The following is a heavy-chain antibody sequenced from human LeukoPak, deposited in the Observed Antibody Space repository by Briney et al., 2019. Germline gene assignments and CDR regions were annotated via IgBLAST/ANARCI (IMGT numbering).Heavy chain of an antibody. V-gene: IGHV3-33*01. D-gene: IGHD4-23*01. Sequence: PGGSLRLXXAASGFTXXXXXXXXVRQAPGXXXEWVAVIWYDGSNKXXXXSVTGRXXISRDNSKNTLCLQMNSLRAEDTAVYYCARDSGGNTDYWGQGTLVTVSS. CDR1: GFTXXXXX. CDR2: IWYDGSNK. J-gene: IGHJ4*02. CDR3: ARDSGGNTDY.